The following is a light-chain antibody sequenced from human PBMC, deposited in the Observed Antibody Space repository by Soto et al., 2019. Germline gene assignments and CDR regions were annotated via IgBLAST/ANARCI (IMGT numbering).Light chain of an antibody. J-gene: IGKJ1*01. CDR1: QSVRSN. Sequence: EIVRTQSPATLSVSPVERATLSCMASQSVRSNLAWYQQKPGQTPRLLIYGASTRATGIPARFSGSGSGKEFTLTISILKSEDFAVYYCQQYNSWRTFGQGTKVEI. V-gene: IGKV3-15*01. CDR2: GAS. CDR3: QQYNSWRT.